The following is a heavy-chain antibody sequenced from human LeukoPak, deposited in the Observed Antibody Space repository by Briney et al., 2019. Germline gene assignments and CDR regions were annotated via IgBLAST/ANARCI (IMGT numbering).Heavy chain of an antibody. CDR2: IYPDGRA. CDR1: GFIVSDNY. D-gene: IGHD4-11*01. J-gene: IGHJ4*02. CDR3: ARGRMPNGAYS. V-gene: IGHV3-53*01. Sequence: GGSLRLSCVASGFIVSDNYMSWIRQAPGKEPQWVLIIYPDGRAFYADSVKGRFTISRDNTRNTLYLQMNSLRADDTALYYCARGRMPNGAYSWGQGTLVTVSS.